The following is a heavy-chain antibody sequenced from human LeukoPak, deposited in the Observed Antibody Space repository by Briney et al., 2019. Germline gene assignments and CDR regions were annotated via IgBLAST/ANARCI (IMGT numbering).Heavy chain of an antibody. J-gene: IGHJ4*02. V-gene: IGHV3-48*03. CDR1: GFTFSSYE. CDR3: ARVGQQLALDY. Sequence: PGGSPRLSCAASGFTFSSYEMNWVRQAPGKGLEWVSYISSSGSTIYYADSVKGRFTISRDNAKNSLYLQMNSLRAEDTAVYYCARVGQQLALDYWGQGTLVTVSS. CDR2: ISSSGSTI. D-gene: IGHD6-13*01.